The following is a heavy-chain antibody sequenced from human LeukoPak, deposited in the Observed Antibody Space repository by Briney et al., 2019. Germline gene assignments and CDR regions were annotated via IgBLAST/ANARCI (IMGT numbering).Heavy chain of an antibody. D-gene: IGHD6-13*01. Sequence: GGSQRLSCAASGFSFSSYWMSWVRQAPGKGLEWVANVKRDGSEKYYVDSVKGRFTISRDNAKNSLYLQMNSLRAEDTAVYCCARDPGAYSSSWYGDAFDIWGQGTMVTVSS. CDR1: GFSFSSYW. J-gene: IGHJ3*02. CDR3: ARDPGAYSSSWYGDAFDI. V-gene: IGHV3-7*01. CDR2: VKRDGSEK.